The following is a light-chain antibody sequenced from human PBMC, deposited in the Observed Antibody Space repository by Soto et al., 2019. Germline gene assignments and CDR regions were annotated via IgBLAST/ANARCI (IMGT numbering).Light chain of an antibody. CDR3: CAYAGSYVV. Sequence: QSVLTQPRSVSGSPGQSVTISCTGTSSDVGGYNYVSWYQQHPGKAPKFMIFEVNKRPSGVPDRFSGSKSGNTASLTISGLQAEDEADYYCCAYAGSYVVFGGGTQLTVL. CDR2: EVN. V-gene: IGLV2-11*01. J-gene: IGLJ2*01. CDR1: SSDVGGYNY.